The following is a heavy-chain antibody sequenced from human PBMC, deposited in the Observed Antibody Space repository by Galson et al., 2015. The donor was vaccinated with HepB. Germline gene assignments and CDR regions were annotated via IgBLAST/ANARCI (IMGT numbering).Heavy chain of an antibody. D-gene: IGHD3-3*01. CDR1: GGTFSSYT. CDR3: AKEYDDNHDAFDI. V-gene: IGHV1-69*04. J-gene: IGHJ3*02. CDR2: IIPILGIA. Sequence: SVKVSCKASGGTFSSYTISWVRQAPGQGLEWMGRIIPILGIANYADSVKGRFTISRDNSKNTLYLQMNSLRAEDTAVYYCAKEYDDNHDAFDIWGQGTMVTVSS.